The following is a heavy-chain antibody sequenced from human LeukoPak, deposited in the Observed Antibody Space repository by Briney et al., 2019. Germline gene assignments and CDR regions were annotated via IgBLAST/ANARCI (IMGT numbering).Heavy chain of an antibody. D-gene: IGHD3-22*01. V-gene: IGHV4-39*01. Sequence: SETLSLTCTVSGGSISSSSYYWGWIRQPPGKGLEWIGSIYYSGSTYYNPSLKSRVTISVDTSKNQFSLKLSSVTAADTAVYCCARHNPTRQGDISGRAFDYWGQGTLVTVSS. J-gene: IGHJ4*02. CDR3: ARHNPTRQGDISGRAFDY. CDR2: IYYSGST. CDR1: GGSISSSSYY.